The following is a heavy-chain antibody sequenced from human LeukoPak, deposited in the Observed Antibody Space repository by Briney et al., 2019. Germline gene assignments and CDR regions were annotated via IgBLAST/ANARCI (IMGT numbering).Heavy chain of an antibody. CDR3: ARDSRADYDYVWGSYRYTGYFDY. J-gene: IGHJ4*02. Sequence: GGSLRLSCAASGFTFRSYSMNWVRQAPGKGLEWVSYISSSSSTIYYADSVKGRFTISRDNAKNSLYLQMNSLRDEDTAVYYCARDSRADYDYVWGSYRYTGYFDYWGQGTLVTVSS. CDR2: ISSSSSTI. V-gene: IGHV3-48*02. D-gene: IGHD3-16*02. CDR1: GFTFRSYS.